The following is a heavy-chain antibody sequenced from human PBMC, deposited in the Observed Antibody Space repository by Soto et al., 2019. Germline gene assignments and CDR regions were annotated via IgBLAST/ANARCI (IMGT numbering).Heavy chain of an antibody. J-gene: IGHJ4*02. V-gene: IGHV3-30-3*01. D-gene: IGHD2-21*01. CDR1: GFIFSNYV. CDR3: AREVLWSRYFDY. Sequence: QVQLVESGGGVVQPGRSLRLSCAASGFIFSNYVMYWVRQAPRKGLEWVAFMSYDGTTKYYADSVKGRFTISRDNSKNTLYLQMNNLRPEDTGVYYCAREVLWSRYFDYWGQGTLVTVSS. CDR2: MSYDGTTK.